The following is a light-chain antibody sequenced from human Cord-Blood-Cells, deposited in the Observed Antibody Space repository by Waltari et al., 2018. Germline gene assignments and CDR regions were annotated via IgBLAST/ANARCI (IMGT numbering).Light chain of an antibody. CDR1: QSISSW. CDR2: DAS. J-gene: IGKJ2*01. V-gene: IGKV1-5*01. Sequence: DIQMTQSPSTLSASVGDRVTITCRASQSISSWLAWYQQKQGKAPKLLSYDASSLESGVPSRFSGSVSGTEFTLTISRLQPDDFATYYCQQYNSYSLYTFGQGTKLEIK. CDR3: QQYNSYSLYT.